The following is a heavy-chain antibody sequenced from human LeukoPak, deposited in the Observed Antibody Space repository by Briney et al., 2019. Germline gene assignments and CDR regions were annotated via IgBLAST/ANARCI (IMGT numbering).Heavy chain of an antibody. J-gene: IGHJ4*02. CDR2: ISQDGSEA. CDR1: GFTFNSFF. CDR3: VRDLGHSRHYFEY. V-gene: IGHV3-7*01. Sequence: GGSLRLSCAASGFTFNSFFLNWVRLTPGRELEWLACISQDGSEAFYMDSVRGRFTISRDNTKNSLYLQMDSLRAEDTAVYFCVRDLGHSRHYFEYWGQGALVTVSS. D-gene: IGHD7-27*01.